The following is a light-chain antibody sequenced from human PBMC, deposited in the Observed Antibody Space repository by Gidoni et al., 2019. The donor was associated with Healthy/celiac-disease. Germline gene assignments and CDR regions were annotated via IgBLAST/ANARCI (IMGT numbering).Light chain of an antibody. J-gene: IGLJ3*02. Sequence: SSELTQDPAVSLALGQTVRITCQGDSLRSYYESWYQKKPGQAPVLVIYGKNNRPSGIPNRLSGSSSGNTASLTITGAQAEDEADYYCNSRDSSGNHHWVFGGGTKLTVL. CDR1: SLRSYY. V-gene: IGLV3-19*01. CDR3: NSRDSSGNHHWV. CDR2: GKN.